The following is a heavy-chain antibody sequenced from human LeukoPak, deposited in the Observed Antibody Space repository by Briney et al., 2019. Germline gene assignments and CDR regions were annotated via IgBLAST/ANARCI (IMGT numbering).Heavy chain of an antibody. Sequence: SETLSLTCTVSGYSISSGYYWGWIRQPPGKGLEWVGYIYHSGAAYHNPSLKSRLALSVDTSNNQFSLRLRSVTAADTAVYYCARVLPHFDYWGQGTLVTVSS. D-gene: IGHD1-26*01. CDR3: ARVLPHFDY. J-gene: IGHJ4*02. CDR2: IYHSGAA. CDR1: GYSISSGYY. V-gene: IGHV4-38-2*02.